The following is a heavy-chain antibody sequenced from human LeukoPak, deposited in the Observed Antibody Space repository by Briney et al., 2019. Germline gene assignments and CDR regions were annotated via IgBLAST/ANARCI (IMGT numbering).Heavy chain of an antibody. V-gene: IGHV3-9*01. CDR3: AKADTYYYASGSSDY. CDR2: ISWNSGSI. CDR1: GFTFNDYA. J-gene: IGHJ4*02. D-gene: IGHD3-10*01. Sequence: PGGSLRLSCAASGFTFNDYAMHWVRQTPGKGLEWVSGISWNSGSIGYADSVKGRFTISRDNAKNSLYLQMNSLRAGDTALYYCAKADTYYYASGSSDYWGQGTLVTVSS.